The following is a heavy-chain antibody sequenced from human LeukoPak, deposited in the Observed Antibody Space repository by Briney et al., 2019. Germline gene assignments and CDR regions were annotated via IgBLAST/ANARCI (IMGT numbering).Heavy chain of an antibody. Sequence: GSLRLSCAASGFTFNNFWMHWVRQAPGKGLVWVSRVNNKGTETVYADSVKGRFTISRDNAKNTLYLQMNSLRAEDTAIYYCARGSFGPDIWGQGTMVTVSS. CDR3: ARGSFGPDI. D-gene: IGHD3/OR15-3a*01. V-gene: IGHV3-74*01. CDR1: GFTFNNFW. J-gene: IGHJ3*02. CDR2: VNNKGTET.